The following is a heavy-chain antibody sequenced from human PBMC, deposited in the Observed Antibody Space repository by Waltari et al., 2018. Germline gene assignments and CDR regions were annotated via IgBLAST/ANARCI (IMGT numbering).Heavy chain of an antibody. Sequence: QVQLVQSGAEVKKPGSSVKVSCKASGGTFSSDVISWVRQVPGQGLEWMGRINPVYGTTDYAEKFQCRVTITADTSTDTAYMELSSLRSEDTAVYYCATERPVVATIAEEWGQGTLVTVSS. D-gene: IGHD5-12*01. V-gene: IGHV1-69*08. CDR3: ATERPVVATIAEE. CDR2: INPVYGTT. CDR1: GGTFSSDV. J-gene: IGHJ4*02.